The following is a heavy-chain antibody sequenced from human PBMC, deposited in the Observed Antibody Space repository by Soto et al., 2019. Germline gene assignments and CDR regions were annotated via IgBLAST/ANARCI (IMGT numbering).Heavy chain of an antibody. J-gene: IGHJ4*02. CDR1: GYSFTSYW. CDR2: FEASDSTT. D-gene: IGHD5-12*01. CDR3: ARGVKMATPHKYYFDY. V-gene: IGHV5-10-1*01. Sequence: GESLKIFCKGPGYSFTSYWITWGRQMPGKGLEWMVRFEASDSTTNYSPSFRSHVTISSDKSTNTAFLQWSSLKASDTAMYYCARGVKMATPHKYYFDYWGQGTLVTVSS.